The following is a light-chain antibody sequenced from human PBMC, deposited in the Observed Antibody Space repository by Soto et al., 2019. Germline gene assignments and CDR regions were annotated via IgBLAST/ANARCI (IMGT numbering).Light chain of an antibody. Sequence: DIQMTQTPSTLAASVGDRVTITCRASQSISSWLSLYQQKPVKAPKHLVYKASSLESGVPSRFSGSGSGTEFTLTISSLQPDDFATYYCQQFNNYPWTFGQGTRVEIK. CDR2: KAS. V-gene: IGKV1-5*03. CDR1: QSISSW. J-gene: IGKJ1*01. CDR3: QQFNNYPWT.